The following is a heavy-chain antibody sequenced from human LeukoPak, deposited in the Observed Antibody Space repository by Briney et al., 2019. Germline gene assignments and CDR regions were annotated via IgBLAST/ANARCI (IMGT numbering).Heavy chain of an antibody. Sequence: PSETLSLTCAVSGGSISSSNWWSWVRQPPGKGLEWIGEIYHSGSTNYNPSLKSRVTISVDKSKNQFSLKLSSVTAADTAVYYCARGNIAVAGTSWYFDLWGRGTLVTVSS. V-gene: IGHV4-4*02. CDR3: ARGNIAVAGTSWYFDL. D-gene: IGHD6-19*01. CDR2: IYHSGST. J-gene: IGHJ2*01. CDR1: GGSISSSNW.